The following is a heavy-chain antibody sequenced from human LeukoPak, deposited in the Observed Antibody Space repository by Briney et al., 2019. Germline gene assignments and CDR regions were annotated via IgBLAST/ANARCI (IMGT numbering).Heavy chain of an antibody. J-gene: IGHJ4*02. CDR2: INPNSGTT. CDR1: GYNFTGYY. Sequence: ASVTVSFKSSGYNFTGYYLHWVRRPPGQGLEWMGLINPNSGTTDYAQKFQGRVTLTRDTSSTTAYMEMTGLTSDDTAVYYCARGGGSWDYWGQGTLVTVSS. CDR3: ARGGGSWDY. V-gene: IGHV1-2*02. D-gene: IGHD1-26*01.